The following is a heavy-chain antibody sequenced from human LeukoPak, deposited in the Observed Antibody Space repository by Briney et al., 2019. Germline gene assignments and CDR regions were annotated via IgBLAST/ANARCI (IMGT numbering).Heavy chain of an antibody. J-gene: IGHJ4*02. CDR3: ARASSGCYEYYFDY. Sequence: GASVKVSCKASGYTFTSYGISWVRQAPGQGLEWMGWISAYNGNTNYAQKLQGRVTMTTDTSTSTAYMELRSLRSDDTAVYYCARASSGCYEYYFDYWGQGSLVTVSS. CDR2: ISAYNGNT. D-gene: IGHD3-22*01. V-gene: IGHV1-18*01. CDR1: GYTFTSYG.